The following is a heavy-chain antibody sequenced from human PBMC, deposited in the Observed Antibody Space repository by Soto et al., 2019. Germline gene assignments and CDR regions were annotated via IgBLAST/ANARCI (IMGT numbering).Heavy chain of an antibody. D-gene: IGHD6-13*01. J-gene: IGHJ4*02. CDR3: ARDEGYSSSWYLYYFDY. Sequence: ASVKVSCKASGYTFTSYGISWVRQAPGQGLEWMGWISAYNGNTNYAQKLQGRVTMTTDTSTSTDYMERRSLRSEDTAVYYCARDEGYSSSWYLYYFDYWGQGTLVTVS. CDR2: ISAYNGNT. V-gene: IGHV1-18*01. CDR1: GYTFTSYG.